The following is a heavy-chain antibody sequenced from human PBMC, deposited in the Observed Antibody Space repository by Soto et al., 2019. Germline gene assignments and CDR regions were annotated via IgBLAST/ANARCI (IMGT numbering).Heavy chain of an antibody. CDR3: ANSIYGSGSYATVDYYYGMDV. D-gene: IGHD3-10*01. V-gene: IGHV3-30*18. CDR2: ISYDGSNK. J-gene: IGHJ6*02. CDR1: GFTFSSYG. Sequence: QMQLVESGGGVVQPGRSLRLSCAASGFTFSSYGMHWVRQAPGKGLEWVAVISYDGSNKYYADSVKGRFTISRDNSKNTLYLQMNSLRAEDTAVYYCANSIYGSGSYATVDYYYGMDVWGQGTTVTVSS.